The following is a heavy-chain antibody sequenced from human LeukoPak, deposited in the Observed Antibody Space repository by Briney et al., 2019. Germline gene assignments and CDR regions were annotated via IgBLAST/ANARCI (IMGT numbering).Heavy chain of an antibody. D-gene: IGHD3-22*01. CDR2: IGSSSSYI. J-gene: IGHJ6*02. V-gene: IGHV3-21*01. CDR1: GFTFSSYS. CDR3: APQTRGYYDSSGYPGMYYGMDV. Sequence: GGSLRLSCAASGFTFSSYSMNWVRQAPGKGQEGGSAIGSSSSYIYYADSVKGRFTISRDNAKNSLYLQMNSLRAEDTAVYYCAPQTRGYYDSSGYPGMYYGMDVWGQGTTVTVSS.